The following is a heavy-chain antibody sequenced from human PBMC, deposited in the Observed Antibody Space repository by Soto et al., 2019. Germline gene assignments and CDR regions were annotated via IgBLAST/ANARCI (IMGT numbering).Heavy chain of an antibody. D-gene: IGHD3-10*01. Sequence: SVKVSCKASGGTFSSYAISCVRQAPGQGLEWMGGIIXXFXXAXXXXXFXXXVTITADESTSTAYMELSSLRSEDTAVYYCARAGFRSYYYYYGMDVWGQGTTVTVSS. J-gene: IGHJ6*02. CDR1: GGTFSSYA. CDR2: IIXXFXXA. V-gene: IGHV1-69*13. CDR3: ARAGFRSYYYYYGMDV.